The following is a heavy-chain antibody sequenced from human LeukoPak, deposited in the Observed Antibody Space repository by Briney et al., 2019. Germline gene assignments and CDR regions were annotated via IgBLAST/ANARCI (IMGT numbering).Heavy chain of an antibody. D-gene: IGHD1-1*01. CDR3: ARGLKAIQLRGERNWFDP. CDR1: GGSFSGYY. Sequence: PSETLSLTCAVYGGSFSGYYWSWIRQPPGKGLEWIGEINHSGSTNYNPSLKSRVTISVDTSKNRFSLKLSSVTAADTAVYYCARGLKAIQLRGERNWFDPWGQGTLVTVSS. V-gene: IGHV4-34*01. J-gene: IGHJ5*02. CDR2: INHSGST.